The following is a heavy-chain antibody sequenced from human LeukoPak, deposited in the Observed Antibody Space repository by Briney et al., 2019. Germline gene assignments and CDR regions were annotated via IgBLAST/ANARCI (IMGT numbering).Heavy chain of an antibody. CDR1: GFTFSSYA. CDR3: TTDVPGGTYPLDY. J-gene: IGHJ4*02. CDR2: ISGSGGST. V-gene: IGHV3-23*01. Sequence: PGGSLRLSCAASGFTFSSYAMSWVRQAPGKGLEWVSAISGSGGSTYYADSVKGRFTISRDNSKNTLYLQMNSLRAEDTAVYYCTTDVPGGTYPLDYWGQGTLVTVSS.